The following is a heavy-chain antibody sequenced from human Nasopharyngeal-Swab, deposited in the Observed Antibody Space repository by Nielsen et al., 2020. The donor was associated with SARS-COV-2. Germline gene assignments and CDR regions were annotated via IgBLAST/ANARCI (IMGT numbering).Heavy chain of an antibody. J-gene: IGHJ4*02. D-gene: IGHD6-19*01. V-gene: IGHV3-30-3*01. CDR2: ISYDGSNK. CDR3: ARDPKWAVAGSLRTYFDY. Sequence: WIPQPPGKGLEWVAVISYDGSNKYYADSVKGRFTISRDNSKNTLYLQMNSLRAEDTAVYYCARDPKWAVAGSLRTYFDYWGQGTLVTVSS.